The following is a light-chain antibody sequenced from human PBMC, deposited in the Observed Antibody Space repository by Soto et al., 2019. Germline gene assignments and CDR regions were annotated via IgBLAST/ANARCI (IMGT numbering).Light chain of an antibody. Sequence: EIVLTQSPGTLSLSPGERATLSCRASQSVSSNYLAWYQQKPGQAPRLLIYGASSRATGIPDRFSGRGSGKDFTLTISRLEPEDFAVYYCQQYGSSPLSFGQGTKVEIK. CDR1: QSVSSNY. V-gene: IGKV3-20*01. CDR3: QQYGSSPLS. CDR2: GAS. J-gene: IGKJ1*01.